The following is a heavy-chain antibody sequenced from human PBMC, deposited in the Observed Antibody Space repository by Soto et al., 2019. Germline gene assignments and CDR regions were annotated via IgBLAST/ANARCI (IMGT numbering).Heavy chain of an antibody. V-gene: IGHV4-59*01. Sequence: PSETLSLTCTVSSASFSKYYWSWIRQPPGKGLEWIGYIYFHGNTNYNPSLKRRVTISIDTSKKQISLNLTSVTDADTAVYYCASVTFGGVVLAHWGQGTMVTVSS. CDR3: ASVTFGGVVLAH. CDR1: SASFSKYY. CDR2: IYFHGNT. D-gene: IGHD3-16*01. J-gene: IGHJ4*02.